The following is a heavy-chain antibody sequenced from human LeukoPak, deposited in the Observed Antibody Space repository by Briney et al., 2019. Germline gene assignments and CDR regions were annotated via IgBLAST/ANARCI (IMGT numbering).Heavy chain of an antibody. CDR3: AGDMRGSAKVWFDS. CDR2: LHYSGTT. CDR1: GGSISEYY. J-gene: IGHJ5*01. Sequence: SETLSLTCTVSGGSISEYYWNWIRQPPGKGLEWVAYLHYSGTTKYNPSLESRVTTAVDMSKKEVYLRLDYVTAADTAVYYWAGDMRGSAKVWFDSWGQGVQVIVSS. V-gene: IGHV4-59*12. D-gene: IGHD3-10*01.